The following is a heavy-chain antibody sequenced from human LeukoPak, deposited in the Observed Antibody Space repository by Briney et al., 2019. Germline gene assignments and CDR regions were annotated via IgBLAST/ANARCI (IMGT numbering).Heavy chain of an antibody. V-gene: IGHV6-1*01. CDR1: GESVSSNSAA. J-gene: IGHJ3*02. Sequence: SQTLSLTCDLSGESVSSNSAAWNWIRHSTSRGLEWLGRTYYRSKWYNDYALSVKSRITINPDTSKNQFSLQLNSVTPEDTAVYYCARATETGVDAFDIWGQGTMVTVSS. CDR3: ARATETGVDAFDI. D-gene: IGHD3-10*01. CDR2: TYYRSKWYN.